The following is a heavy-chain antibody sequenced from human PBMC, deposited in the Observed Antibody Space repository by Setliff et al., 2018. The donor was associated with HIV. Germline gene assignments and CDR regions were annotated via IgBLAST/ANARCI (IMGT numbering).Heavy chain of an antibody. CDR3: ARGGGFLEWLSPMDV. CDR1: GYTFTSYA. V-gene: IGHV1-3*01. J-gene: IGHJ6*03. Sequence: ASVKVSCKASGYTFTSYAIHWVRQAPGQRLEWMGWINAGNGNTKYSQKFQSRVTITRDTSATTAFMELSSLTSEDTAVYYCARGGGFLEWLSPMDVWGRGTTVTVSS. D-gene: IGHD3-3*01. CDR2: INAGNGNT.